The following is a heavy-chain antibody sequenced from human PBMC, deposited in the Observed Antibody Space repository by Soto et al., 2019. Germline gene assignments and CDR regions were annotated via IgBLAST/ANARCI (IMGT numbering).Heavy chain of an antibody. CDR1: GFTFNSYS. D-gene: IGHD6-13*01. Sequence: GGSLRLSCATSGFTFNSYSMTWVRQAPGKGLEWVSSISSSGTFTYYADSVKGRFTISRDDSKNTLYLQMNSLRAEDTAVYYCAKDLAPGRKASDYWGQGTLVTVSS. V-gene: IGHV3-23*01. CDR2: ISSSGTFT. CDR3: AKDLAPGRKASDY. J-gene: IGHJ4*02.